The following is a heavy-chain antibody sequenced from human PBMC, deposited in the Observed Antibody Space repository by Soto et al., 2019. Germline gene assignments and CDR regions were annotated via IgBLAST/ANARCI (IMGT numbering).Heavy chain of an antibody. Sequence: ESGGGVVQPGRSLRLSCAASGFTFSSYAMHWVRQAPGKGLEWVAVISYDGSNKYYADSVKGRFTISRDNSKNTLYLQMNSLRAEDTAVYYCARDYYDSSGYYYYYYYGMDVWGQGTTVTVSS. D-gene: IGHD3-22*01. CDR2: ISYDGSNK. V-gene: IGHV3-30-3*01. CDR3: ARDYYDSSGYYYYYYYGMDV. J-gene: IGHJ6*02. CDR1: GFTFSSYA.